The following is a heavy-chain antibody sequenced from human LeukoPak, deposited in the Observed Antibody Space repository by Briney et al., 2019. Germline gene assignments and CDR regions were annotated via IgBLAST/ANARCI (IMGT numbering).Heavy chain of an antibody. CDR1: GITLSNYG. J-gene: IGHJ4*02. CDR2: ISDSGGTT. V-gene: IGHV3-23*01. D-gene: IGHD3-22*01. CDR3: AKRGVVIRVILVGFHKEAYYFDS. Sequence: GGSLRLSCAVSGITLSNYGMSWVRQAPGKGLEWVAGISDSGGTTNYADFVKGRFTISRDNPKNTLYLQMNSLRAEDTAVYFCAKRGVVIRVILVGFHKEAYYFDSWGQGALVTVSS.